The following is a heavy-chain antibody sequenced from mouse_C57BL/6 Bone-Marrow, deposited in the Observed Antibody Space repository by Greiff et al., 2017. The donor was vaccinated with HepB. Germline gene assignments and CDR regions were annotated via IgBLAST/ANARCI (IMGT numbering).Heavy chain of an antibody. CDR2: IYPRSGNT. J-gene: IGHJ1*03. CDR1: GYTFTSYG. V-gene: IGHV1-81*01. Sequence: QVQLQQSGAELARPGASVKLSCKASGYTFTSYGISWVKQRTGQGLEWIGEIYPRSGNTYYNEKFKGKSTLTADKSSSTAYMDLRSLTSEDSAVYFCARKGYFDVWGTGTTVTVSS. CDR3: ARKGYFDV.